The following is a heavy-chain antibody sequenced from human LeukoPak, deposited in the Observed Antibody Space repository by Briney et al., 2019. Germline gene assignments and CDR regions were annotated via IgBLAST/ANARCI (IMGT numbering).Heavy chain of an antibody. CDR3: ARLKQQLVEDFFDY. D-gene: IGHD6-13*01. J-gene: IGHJ4*02. V-gene: IGHV4-61*02. Sequence: SQTLSLTCTVSGGSISSGSYYWSWIRQPAGKGLEWIGRIYTSGSTNYNPSLKSRVTISVDTSKNQFSLKLSSVTAADTAVYYCARLKQQLVEDFFDYWGQGTLVTVSS. CDR1: GGSISSGSYY. CDR2: IYTSGST.